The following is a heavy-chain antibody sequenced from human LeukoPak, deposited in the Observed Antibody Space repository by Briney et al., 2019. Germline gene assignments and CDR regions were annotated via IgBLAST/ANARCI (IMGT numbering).Heavy chain of an antibody. CDR3: AKPTRGYCGRTPCPTLSDR. J-gene: IGHJ4*02. CDR1: RLTLSADA. D-gene: IGHD2-15*01. CDR2: VSDSGGTT. Sequence: PGGSLRLSCAASRLTLSADAIGWVRHAPGEGLEWVSAVSDSGGTTYYADSVKGRFTISRDNSKNTLYLQMNSLRGEDTAVYYSAKPTRGYCGRTPCPTLSDRGGRGTLVTVSS. V-gene: IGHV3-23*01.